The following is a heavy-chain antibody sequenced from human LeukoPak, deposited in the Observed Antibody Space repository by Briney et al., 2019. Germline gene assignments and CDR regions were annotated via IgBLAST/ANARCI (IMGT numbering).Heavy chain of an antibody. D-gene: IGHD2-15*01. Sequence: GASVKVSCKASGYTFTTYGISWVRQAPGQGLEWMGWISPYNGNTNYAQKLQGRVTMTTDTSTSTAYMELRSLRSDDTAVYYSARDRAVVVAATDYWGQGTLVTVSS. V-gene: IGHV1-18*01. J-gene: IGHJ4*02. CDR2: ISPYNGNT. CDR3: ARDRAVVVAATDY. CDR1: GYTFTTYG.